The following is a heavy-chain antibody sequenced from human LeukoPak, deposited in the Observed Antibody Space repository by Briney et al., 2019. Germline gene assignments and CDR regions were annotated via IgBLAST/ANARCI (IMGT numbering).Heavy chain of an antibody. CDR2: IYYSGST. J-gene: IGHJ4*02. CDR3: ARVRDFGYYTDY. CDR1: GGSVRSNY. Sequence: SETLSLTCTVSGGSVRSNYWCLIRQPPGNGLEWIGNIYYSGSTNYNPSLKSRVTISIDPSKNQFSLKLSSVTAADTAVYYCARVRDFGYYTDYWGQGTLVTVSS. D-gene: IGHD3-3*01. V-gene: IGHV4-59*02.